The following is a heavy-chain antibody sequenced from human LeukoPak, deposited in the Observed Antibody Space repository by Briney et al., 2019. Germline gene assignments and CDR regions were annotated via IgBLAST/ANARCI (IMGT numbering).Heavy chain of an antibody. D-gene: IGHD6-13*01. J-gene: IGHJ4*02. CDR1: GFTFSTYG. Sequence: GGSLRLFCAASGFTFSTYGMSWVRQAPGKGLQYVSSIDNSGANTYYADSVKGRVTISRDNSKNTLYWQMNSLSAEDTAVYYCAKLSAAVTDYWGQGTLVTVSS. CDR2: IDNSGANT. V-gene: IGHV3-23*01. CDR3: AKLSAAVTDY.